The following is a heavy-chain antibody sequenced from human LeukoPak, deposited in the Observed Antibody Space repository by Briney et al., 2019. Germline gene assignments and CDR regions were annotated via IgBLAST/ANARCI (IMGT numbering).Heavy chain of an antibody. CDR1: GYTFSSYC. D-gene: IGHD5-18*01. CDR3: ATDFTAMYTGLDY. Sequence: VSVKVSCKAFGYTFSSYCMHWVRQAPGQGLEWMGLIKPSGSGTNYAQKFQGRVTMTRDTSTSTVYMELSYLTSEDTAVYYCATDFTAMYTGLDYWGQGTQVTVSS. J-gene: IGHJ4*02. V-gene: IGHV1-46*01. CDR2: IKPSGSGT.